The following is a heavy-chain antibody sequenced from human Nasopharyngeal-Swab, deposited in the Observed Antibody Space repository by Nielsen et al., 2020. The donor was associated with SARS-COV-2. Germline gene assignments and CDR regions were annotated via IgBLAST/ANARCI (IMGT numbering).Heavy chain of an antibody. V-gene: IGHV4-4*07. J-gene: IGHJ4*02. CDR3: ARGSEGGIAARQPNFDY. Sequence: RQAPGKGLEWIGRIYTSGSTNYNPSLKSRVTISVDTSKNQFSLKLSSVTAADTAVYYCARGSEGGIAARQPNFDYWGQGTLVTVSS. D-gene: IGHD6-6*01. CDR2: IYTSGST.